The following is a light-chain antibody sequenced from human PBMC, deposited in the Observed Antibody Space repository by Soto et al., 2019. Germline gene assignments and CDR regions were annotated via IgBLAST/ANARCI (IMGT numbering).Light chain of an antibody. CDR1: QDIRNW. CDR2: GAS. J-gene: IGKJ5*01. Sequence: QLTQSPSSVSAYVGDRVTITCRASQDIRNWLAWYQQKPWKAPKFLIYGASTLQSGVPSRFSGSGSGTYFTLTISSLQPEDSAAYYCQHSTTCPFTCGQGTLLEIK. CDR3: QHSTTCPFT. V-gene: IGKV1-12*01.